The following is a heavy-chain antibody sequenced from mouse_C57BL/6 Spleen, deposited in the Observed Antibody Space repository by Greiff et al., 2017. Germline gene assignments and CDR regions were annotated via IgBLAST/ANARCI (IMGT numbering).Heavy chain of an antibody. CDR2: IDPETGGT. J-gene: IGHJ4*01. V-gene: IGHV1-15*01. D-gene: IGHD1-1*01. CDR3: TRSVVARDYAMDY. CDR1: GYTFTDYE. Sequence: VQLQQSGAELVRPGASVTLSCKASGYTFTDYEMHWVKQTPVHGLEWIGAIDPETGGTAYNQKFKGKAILTADKSSSTAYMELRSLTSEDSAVXYCTRSVVARDYAMDYWGQGTSVTVSS.